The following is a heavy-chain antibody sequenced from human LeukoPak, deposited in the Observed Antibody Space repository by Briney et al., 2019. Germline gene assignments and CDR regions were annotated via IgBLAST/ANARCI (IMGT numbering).Heavy chain of an antibody. D-gene: IGHD3-10*01. V-gene: IGHV4-39*01. CDR3: ARGPKLCFDY. CDR1: GGSISSSTYY. Sequence: SETLSLTCTVSGGSISSSTYYWGWIRQTPGKGLEWIASIHYSGTTYHSPSLKSRVTISVDTSKDQFSLNLRSVTAADTAVYYCARGPKLCFDYWGQGTLVTVSS. CDR2: IHYSGTT. J-gene: IGHJ4*02.